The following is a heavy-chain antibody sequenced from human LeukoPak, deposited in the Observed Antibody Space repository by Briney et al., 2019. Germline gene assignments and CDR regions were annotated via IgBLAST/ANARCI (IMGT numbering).Heavy chain of an antibody. CDR2: IYPGDSDT. CDR1: GYSFTSYW. D-gene: IGHD2-21*01. CDR3: ARQSCGQYDAFDI. V-gene: IGHV5-51*01. J-gene: IGHJ3*02. Sequence: KVGESLKISCKGSGYSFTSYWIGWVRQMPGKGLEWMGIIYPGDSDTRYSPSFQGQVTISADKSISTAYLQWSSLKASDTAMYYCARQSCGQYDAFDIWGQGTMVTVSS.